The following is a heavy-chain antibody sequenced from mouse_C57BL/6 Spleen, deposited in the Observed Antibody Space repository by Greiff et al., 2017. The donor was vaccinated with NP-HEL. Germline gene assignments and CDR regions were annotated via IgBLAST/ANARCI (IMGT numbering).Heavy chain of an antibody. CDR3: ARRGITTVVAPFDY. Sequence: VQLKQPGAELVKPGASVKLSCKASGYTFTSYWMHWVKQRPGQGLEWIGMIHPNSGSTNYNEKFKSKATLTVDKSSSTAYMQLSSLTSEDSAVYYCARRGITTVVAPFDYWGQGTTLTVSS. J-gene: IGHJ2*01. CDR1: GYTFTSYW. V-gene: IGHV1-64*01. CDR2: IHPNSGST. D-gene: IGHD1-1*01.